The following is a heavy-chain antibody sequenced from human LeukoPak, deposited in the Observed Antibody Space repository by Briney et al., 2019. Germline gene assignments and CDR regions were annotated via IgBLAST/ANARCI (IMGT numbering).Heavy chain of an antibody. V-gene: IGHV1-18*01. CDR1: GYTFTSYD. Sequence: AASVKVSCKASGYTFTSYDINWVRQAPGQGLEWMGWISAYNGNTNYAQKLQGRVTMTTDTSTSTAYMELRSLRSDDTAVYYCARDCPYYDFWSGHLYYFDYWGQGTLVTVSS. CDR2: ISAYNGNT. J-gene: IGHJ4*02. D-gene: IGHD3-3*01. CDR3: ARDCPYYDFWSGHLYYFDY.